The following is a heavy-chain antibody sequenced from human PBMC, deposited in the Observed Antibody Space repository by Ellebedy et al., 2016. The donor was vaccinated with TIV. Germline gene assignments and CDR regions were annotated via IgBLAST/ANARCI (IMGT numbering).Heavy chain of an antibody. CDR3: SRFDHTYYYDRSTYIPFNY. J-gene: IGHJ4*02. Sequence: PGGSLRLSCAASGFTFSDYAIHWVRQAPGKGLEWVAGISFDGSYTYYGDSVKGRFTVSSDDSTNTLYLQLNSLRVEDTAVYFCSRFDHTYYYDRSTYIPFNYWGLGTLVTVSS. CDR2: ISFDGSYT. V-gene: IGHV3-30*03. CDR1: GFTFSDYA. D-gene: IGHD3-22*01.